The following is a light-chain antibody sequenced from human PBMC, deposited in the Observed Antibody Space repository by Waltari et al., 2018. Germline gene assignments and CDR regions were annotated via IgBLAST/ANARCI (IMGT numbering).Light chain of an antibody. CDR3: QEYVDDLCT. J-gene: IGKJ1*01. V-gene: IGKV1-5*03. Sequence: DILMTQSPPTLSASMGDRVTITCRASRDISTKLAWDQQKPGRAPKPRIYKASSLESGVPARFSGSGSGTEVTLTLSTLQPDDFATYYCQEYVDDLCTFGQGTKVEIK. CDR2: KAS. CDR1: RDISTK.